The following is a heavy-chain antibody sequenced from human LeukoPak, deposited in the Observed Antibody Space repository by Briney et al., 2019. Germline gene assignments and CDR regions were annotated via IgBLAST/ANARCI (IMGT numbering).Heavy chain of an antibody. CDR1: GFTFSSYA. CDR2: ISYDGSNK. CDR3: AQRGGLDY. D-gene: IGHD3-16*01. V-gene: IGHV3-30-3*01. J-gene: IGHJ4*02. Sequence: GGSLRLSCAASGFTFSSYAMHWVRQAPGKGLEWVAVISYDGSNKYYADSVKGRFTISRDNSKNTLYLQMNSLRVEDTAVYYCAQRGGLDYWGQGTLVTVSS.